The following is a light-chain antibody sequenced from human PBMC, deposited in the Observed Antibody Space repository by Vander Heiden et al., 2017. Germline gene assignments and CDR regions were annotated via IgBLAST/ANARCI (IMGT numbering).Light chain of an antibody. CDR3: QHNRT. J-gene: IGKJ1*01. Sequence: EIVLTQSPGTLSLSPGERATLSCRVSQSVSSTFLAWYQKKPGQAPRLLMYDASSRATGISDRFSGSGSGTDFTLTISGLEPEDFAVYYCQHNRTFGQGSRVEIK. CDR1: QSVSSTF. CDR2: DAS. V-gene: IGKV3-20*01.